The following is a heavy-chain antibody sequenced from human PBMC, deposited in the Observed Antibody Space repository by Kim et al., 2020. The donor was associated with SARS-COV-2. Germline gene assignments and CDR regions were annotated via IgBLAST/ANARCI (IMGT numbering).Heavy chain of an antibody. V-gene: IGHV3-33*01. Sequence: GGSLRLSCAASGFTFSSYGMHWVRQAPGKGLEWVAVIWYDGSNKYYADSVKGRFTISRDNSKNTLYLQMNSLRAEDTAVYYCARDRAAYCGGDCYLDYWGQGTLVTVSS. CDR1: GFTFSSYG. CDR3: ARDRAAYCGGDCYLDY. D-gene: IGHD2-21*02. CDR2: IWYDGSNK. J-gene: IGHJ4*02.